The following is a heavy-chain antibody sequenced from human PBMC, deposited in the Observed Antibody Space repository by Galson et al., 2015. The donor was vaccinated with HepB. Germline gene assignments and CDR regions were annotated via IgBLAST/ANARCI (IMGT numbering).Heavy chain of an antibody. CDR3: AKGGNANPRLNNWFAP. CDR2: ISDDGSNV. CDR1: GFSFSSYA. V-gene: IGHV3-30-3*01. J-gene: IGHJ5*02. Sequence: SLRLSCAASGFSFSSYAMHWVRQAPGKGLQWVAVISDDGSNVDYADSVKGRLTVSRDNSKNELFLQMHNLTAEDTAVYYCAKGGNANPRLNNWFAPWGRGSLVTVSS. D-gene: IGHD4/OR15-4a*01.